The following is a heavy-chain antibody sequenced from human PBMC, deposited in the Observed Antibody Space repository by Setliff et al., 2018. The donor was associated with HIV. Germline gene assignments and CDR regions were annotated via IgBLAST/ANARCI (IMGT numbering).Heavy chain of an antibody. D-gene: IGHD3-10*01. V-gene: IGHV4-38-2*01. CDR1: GYSISSGHY. CDR3: ARHEITMVRGVTIKAGYSFDY. J-gene: IGHJ4*02. Sequence: PSETLSLTCAVSGYSISSGHYWGWIRQPPGKGLEWIGSISHSGSTYYNPSLKSRVTISVDTSKNQFSLKLSSVTAADTAVYYCARHEITMVRGVTIKAGYSFDYWGQGTLVTVSS. CDR2: ISHSGST.